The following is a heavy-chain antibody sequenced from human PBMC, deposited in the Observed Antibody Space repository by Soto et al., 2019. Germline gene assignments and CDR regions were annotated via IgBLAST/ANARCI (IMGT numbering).Heavy chain of an antibody. D-gene: IGHD6-19*01. V-gene: IGHV3-23*01. CDR1: GFTFSSYA. CDR3: AKGTVVMVDSSCWINAFYI. Sequence: EVQLLESGGGLVQPGGSLSLSCAASGFTFSSYAMSWVRQAPGKGLEWVSAISGSGGSTYYADSVKGRFTISRDNSKNTLYLQMNSLRAEDTAVYYCAKGTVVMVDSSCWINAFYIWGQGTMVTVSS. J-gene: IGHJ3*02. CDR2: ISGSGGST.